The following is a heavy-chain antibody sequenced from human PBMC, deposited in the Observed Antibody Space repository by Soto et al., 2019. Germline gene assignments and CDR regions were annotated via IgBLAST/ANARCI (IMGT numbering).Heavy chain of an antibody. Sequence: QVQLVQSGAEVKKPGSSVKVSCKASGGTFSSYAISWVRQAPGQGLEWMGGIIPIFGTANYAQKFQGRVTITADESTSTAYMELSSLRSEDTAVYYCARVGRGYSGYETPSNWFDPWGQGTLVTVSS. CDR1: GGTFSSYA. D-gene: IGHD5-12*01. V-gene: IGHV1-69*01. CDR2: IIPIFGTA. J-gene: IGHJ5*02. CDR3: ARVGRGYSGYETPSNWFDP.